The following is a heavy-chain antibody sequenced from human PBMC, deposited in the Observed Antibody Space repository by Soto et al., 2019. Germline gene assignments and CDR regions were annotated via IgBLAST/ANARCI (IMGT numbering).Heavy chain of an antibody. V-gene: IGHV3-30-3*01. CDR1: GFTFSSYA. CDR2: ISYDGSNK. CDR3: ARGVPAAIGFDYYYGMDV. D-gene: IGHD2-2*01. Sequence: GGSLRPSCAASGFTFSSYAMHWVRQAPGKGLEWVAVISYDGSNKYYADSVKGRFTISRDNSKNTLYLQMNSLRAEDTAVYYCARGVPAAIGFDYYYGMDVWGQGTTVTVSS. J-gene: IGHJ6*02.